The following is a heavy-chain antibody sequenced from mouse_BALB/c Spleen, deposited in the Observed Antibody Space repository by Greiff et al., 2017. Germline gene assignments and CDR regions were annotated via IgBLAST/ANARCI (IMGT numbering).Heavy chain of an antibody. CDR3: NARSSFDY. Sequence: DVQLQESGAELVRSGASVKLSCTASGFNIKDYYMHWVKQRPEQGLEWIGWIDPENGDTEYAPKFQGKATMTADTSSNTAYLQLSSLTSEDTAVYYCNARSSFDYWGQGTTLTVSS. V-gene: IGHV14-4*02. CDR2: IDPENGDT. CDR1: GFNIKDYY. J-gene: IGHJ2*01. D-gene: IGHD1-1*01.